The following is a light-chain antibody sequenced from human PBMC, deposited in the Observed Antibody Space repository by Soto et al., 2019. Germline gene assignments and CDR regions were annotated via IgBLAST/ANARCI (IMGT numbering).Light chain of an antibody. CDR1: QSISNK. Sequence: IVMTQSPATLSVSPGERATLSCRASQSISNKLVWYQQKPGQAPRLLIYGASTRATGIPARFSGSGSGTEFTLTISSLQSEDFAIYYCQQSSDWPRTFGQGTKVEIK. CDR3: QQSSDWPRT. CDR2: GAS. V-gene: IGKV3-15*01. J-gene: IGKJ1*01.